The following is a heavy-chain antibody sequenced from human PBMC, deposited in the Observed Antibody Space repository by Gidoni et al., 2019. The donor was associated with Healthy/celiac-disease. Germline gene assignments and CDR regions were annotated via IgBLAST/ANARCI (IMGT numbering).Heavy chain of an antibody. CDR2: ISYDGSNK. D-gene: IGHD5-18*01. CDR3: ASQTAMVNFDY. Sequence: QVQLVESGGGVVQPGRSLRPSCAASGFTFSSYGLHWVRQAPGRGLAGVAVISYDGSNKYYADSVKCRFTISRDNSKNTLYLQMNSLRAEDTAVYYCASQTAMVNFDYWGQGTLVTVSS. J-gene: IGHJ4*02. CDR1: GFTFSSYG. V-gene: IGHV3-30*03.